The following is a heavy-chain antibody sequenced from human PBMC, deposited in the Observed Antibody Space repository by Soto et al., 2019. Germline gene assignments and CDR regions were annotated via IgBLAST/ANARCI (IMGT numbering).Heavy chain of an antibody. V-gene: IGHV1-2*04. Sequence: ASVKVSCKASGYTFTGYYMHWVRQAPGQGLEWMGWINPNSGGTNYAQKFQGWVTMTRDTSISTAYMELSRLRSDDTAVYYCARDGAEGDHHDAFDIWGQGTMVTVSS. CDR1: GYTFTGYY. J-gene: IGHJ3*02. D-gene: IGHD2-21*01. CDR3: ARDGAEGDHHDAFDI. CDR2: INPNSGGT.